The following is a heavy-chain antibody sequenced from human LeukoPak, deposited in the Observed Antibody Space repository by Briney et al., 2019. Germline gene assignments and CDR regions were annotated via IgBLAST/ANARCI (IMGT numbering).Heavy chain of an antibody. CDR3: TTDKGYFDWENGYYFDY. D-gene: IGHD3-9*01. CDR1: GFTFTNAW. Sequence: GGSLRLSCAASGFTFTNAWMSWVRQAPGKGLEWIGRIKTNADGGTTDYAAPVKGRFTISRDDSRNTLYLQMNSLKTEDTAVYFCTTDKGYFDWENGYYFDYWGQGTLVTVSS. J-gene: IGHJ4*02. V-gene: IGHV3-15*01. CDR2: IKTNADGGTT.